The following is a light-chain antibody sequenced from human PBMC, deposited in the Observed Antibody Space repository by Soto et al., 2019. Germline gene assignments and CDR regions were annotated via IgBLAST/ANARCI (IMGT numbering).Light chain of an antibody. CDR3: GAWDSRLSAYV. CDR2: ENN. V-gene: IGLV1-51*01. J-gene: IGLJ1*01. Sequence: QAVVTQPPSVSAAPGQKVTISCSGSSSNIGSNYVSCYCQLPGTAPKLLIYENNKRPSGIPDRFSGSKSGTSATLGITGLQTGDEADYYCGAWDSRLSAYVFGTGTKLTVL. CDR1: SSNIGSNY.